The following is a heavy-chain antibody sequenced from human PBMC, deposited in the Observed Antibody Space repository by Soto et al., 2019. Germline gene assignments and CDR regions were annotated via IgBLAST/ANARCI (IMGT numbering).Heavy chain of an antibody. CDR1: GYTFINHD. CDR3: ARGPFRSSSHWFDP. J-gene: IGHJ5*02. V-gene: IGHV1-8*01. Sequence: QVQLVQSGAEVREPGASVTVSCTASGYTFINHDINWVRQAAGQGLEWMGWMNPNTGNKRFAQRSQGRITMTTNTSISTVYMKLSSLRSEDTAVYYCARGPFRSSSHWFDPWGQGALVTVSS. CDR2: MNPNTGNK. D-gene: IGHD6-6*01.